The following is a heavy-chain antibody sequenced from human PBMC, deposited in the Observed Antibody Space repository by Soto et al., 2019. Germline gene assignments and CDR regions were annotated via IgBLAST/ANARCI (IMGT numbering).Heavy chain of an antibody. CDR1: GGSLSSYY. D-gene: IGHD6-25*01. V-gene: IGHV4-59*01. Sequence: PSETLSLTCTVSGGSLSSYYWTRIRQSPGKGLEWIGYVYFSGNTNYNPSLKSRVTISIDTSKNQFSLRLASVTAADTAFYYCGSVRPSGYVLSWGQGTLVTVSS. J-gene: IGHJ5*02. CDR2: VYFSGNT. CDR3: GSVRPSGYVLS.